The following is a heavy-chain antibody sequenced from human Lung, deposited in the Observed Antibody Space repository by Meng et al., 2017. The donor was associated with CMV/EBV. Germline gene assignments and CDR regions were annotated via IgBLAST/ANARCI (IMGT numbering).Heavy chain of an antibody. CDR3: ARGIVIAVAGTGVDY. CDR1: GYTFTSYG. CDR2: ISAYNGNT. D-gene: IGHD6-19*01. V-gene: IGHV1-18*01. Sequence: AXVXVSXXASGYTFTSYGISWVRQAPGQGLEWMGWISAYNGNTNYAQKLQGRVTMTTDTFTSTAYMELRSLRSDDTAVYYCARGIVIAVAGTGVDYWGQGTXVTVSS. J-gene: IGHJ4*02.